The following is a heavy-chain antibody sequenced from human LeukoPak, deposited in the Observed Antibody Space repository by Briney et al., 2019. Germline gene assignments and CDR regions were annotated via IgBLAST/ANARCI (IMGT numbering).Heavy chain of an antibody. J-gene: IGHJ4*02. CDR2: VYYTGST. V-gene: IGHV4-59*01. CDR1: GGSISSYY. CDR3: ARYLSSGLDY. D-gene: IGHD3-22*01. Sequence: SETLSLTCTVSGGSISSYYWTWIRQAPGKGLEWIGNVYYTGSTSYNPSLKSRVTISVDASKNHFSLRLTSVTAADTGVYYCARYLSSGLDYWGQGTLVTVSS.